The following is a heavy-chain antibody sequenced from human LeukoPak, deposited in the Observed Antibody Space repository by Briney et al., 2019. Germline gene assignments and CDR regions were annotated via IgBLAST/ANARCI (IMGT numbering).Heavy chain of an antibody. CDR3: ARGRPEVYYYYYMDV. V-gene: IGHV4-38-2*02. D-gene: IGHD2-2*01. CDR1: DDSISSGYY. CDR2: IFHGGST. Sequence: SETLSLTCIVSDDSISSGYYWGWIRQAPGKGLEWIGTIFHGGSTYYNPSLKSRVTISVDTSKNQFSLKLSSVTAADTAVYYCARGRPEVYYYYYMDVWGKGTTVTVSS. J-gene: IGHJ6*03.